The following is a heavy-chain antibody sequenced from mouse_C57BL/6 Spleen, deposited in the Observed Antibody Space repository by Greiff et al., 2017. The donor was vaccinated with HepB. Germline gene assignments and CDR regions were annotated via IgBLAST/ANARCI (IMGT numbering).Heavy chain of an antibody. J-gene: IGHJ3*01. CDR3: TTNSGRRGFAY. D-gene: IGHD1-1*01. CDR1: GFNIKDDY. CDR2: IDPENGDT. V-gene: IGHV14-4*01. Sequence: EVQLQQSGAELVRPGASVKLSCTASGFNIKDDYMHWVKQRPEQGLEWIGWIDPENGDTEYASKFQGKATITADTSSNTAYLQLSSLTSEDTAVYYCTTNSGRRGFAYWGQGTLVTVSA.